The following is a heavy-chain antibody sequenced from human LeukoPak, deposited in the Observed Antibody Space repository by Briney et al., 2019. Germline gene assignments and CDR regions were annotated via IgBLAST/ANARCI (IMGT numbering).Heavy chain of an antibody. J-gene: IGHJ4*02. CDR2: ISGSGGST. CDR3: AKAALYYYDSSGFDY. D-gene: IGHD3-22*01. CDR1: GFTFSSYA. V-gene: IGHV3-23*01. Sequence: PGGSLRLSCAASGFTFSSYAMSWVRQAPGKGLEWVSAISGSGGSTYYADSVKGRFTISRDNSKNTLYLQMNSLRAEDTAVYHCAKAALYYYDSSGFDYWGQGTLVTVSS.